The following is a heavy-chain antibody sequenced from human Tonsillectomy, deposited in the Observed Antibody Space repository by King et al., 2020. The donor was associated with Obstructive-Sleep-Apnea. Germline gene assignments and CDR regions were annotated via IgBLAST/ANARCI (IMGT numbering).Heavy chain of an antibody. Sequence: QLQESGPGLVKPSETLSLTCTVSDYSISSGYYWVWIRQPPGKGLEWIGSISHSGSTYYNPSLKSRLTISVDTSKNQFSLKLSSVTAADTAVYYCARVGDSSAYYYFDFWGQGTLVTVSS. D-gene: IGHD3-22*01. CDR2: ISHSGST. J-gene: IGHJ4*02. V-gene: IGHV4-38-2*02. CDR1: DYSISSGYY. CDR3: ARVGDSSAYYYFDF.